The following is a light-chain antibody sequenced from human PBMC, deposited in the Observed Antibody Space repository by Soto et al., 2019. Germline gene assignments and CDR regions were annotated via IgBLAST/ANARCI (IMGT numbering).Light chain of an antibody. V-gene: IGLV2-8*01. CDR2: EVS. J-gene: IGLJ1*01. CDR3: SSYAGSNNLRV. Sequence: QSALTQPPSASGSPGQSVTISCTGTSSDVGGYNYVSWYQQHPGKAPKLMIYEVSKLPSGVPDRFSGSKSGNTASLTVSGLQAEDEADYYCSSYAGSNNLRVFGTGTKLTVL. CDR1: SSDVGGYNY.